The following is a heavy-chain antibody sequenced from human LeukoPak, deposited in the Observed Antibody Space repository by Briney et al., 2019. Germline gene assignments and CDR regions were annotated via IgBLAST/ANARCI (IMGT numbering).Heavy chain of an antibody. V-gene: IGHV3-23*01. CDR2: ISGSGGST. CDR1: GFTVSSNY. CDR3: ATYYYDSSGYYV. J-gene: IGHJ4*02. Sequence: PGGSLRLSCAASGFTVSSNYMSWVRQAPGKGLEWVSAISGSGGSTYYADSVKGRFTISRDNSKNTLYLQMNSLRAEDTAVYYCATYYYDSSGYYVWGQGTLVTVSS. D-gene: IGHD3-22*01.